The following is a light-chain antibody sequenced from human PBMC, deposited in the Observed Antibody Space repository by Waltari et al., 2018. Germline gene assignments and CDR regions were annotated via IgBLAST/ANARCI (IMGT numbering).Light chain of an antibody. V-gene: IGKV3-15*01. Sequence: EIVMTQSPATLSVFPGERATLSCRASQSIRSNLAWYQHKPGQAPRPLIYGASTRATGIPARFSGSGSETEFTLTISNLQSEDFAVYFCQQYDNWLGTFGQGTKVEIK. CDR1: QSIRSN. CDR2: GAS. CDR3: QQYDNWLGT. J-gene: IGKJ1*01.